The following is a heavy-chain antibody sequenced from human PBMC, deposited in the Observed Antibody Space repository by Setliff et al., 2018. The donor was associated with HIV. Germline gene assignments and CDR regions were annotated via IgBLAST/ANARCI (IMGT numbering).Heavy chain of an antibody. V-gene: IGHV4-61*02. CDR3: ARDRDIVVVPASPRGYYYYMDV. CDR1: GGSISSGNYY. D-gene: IGHD2-2*01. J-gene: IGHJ6*03. CDR2: IYSSGST. Sequence: PSETLSLTCTVSGGSISSGNYYWSRIRQPAGKGLEWIGRIYSSGSTNYNPSLKSRVTISINTSKNQFSLKLSSVTAADTAVYYCARDRDIVVVPASPRGYYYYMDVWGKGTTVTVSS.